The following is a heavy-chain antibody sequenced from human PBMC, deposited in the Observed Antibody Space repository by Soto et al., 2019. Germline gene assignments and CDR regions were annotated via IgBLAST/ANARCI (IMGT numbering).Heavy chain of an antibody. D-gene: IGHD3-9*01. J-gene: IGHJ6*02. CDR1: GFTFSSYG. V-gene: IGHV3-30*18. Sequence: PGGSLRLSCAASGFTFSSYGMHWVRQAPGKGLEWVAVIAYDGSNKYYADSVKGRFTISRDNSKNTLYLQMNSLRAEDTAVYYCAKGQAVLRYFDWSTYPRYYGMDVWGQGTTVTVS. CDR3: AKGQAVLRYFDWSTYPRYYGMDV. CDR2: IAYDGSNK.